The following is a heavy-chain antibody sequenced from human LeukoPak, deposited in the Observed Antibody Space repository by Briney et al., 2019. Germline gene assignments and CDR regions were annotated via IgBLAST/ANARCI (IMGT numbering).Heavy chain of an antibody. Sequence: GGSLRLSCAASGFTFSSYGMHWVRQAPGKGLEWVAVISYDGSNKYYADSVKGRFTISRDNSKNTLYLQMNSLRAEDTAVYYCAKDPVRLSSSWSFDYWGQGTLVTVSS. D-gene: IGHD6-13*01. CDR3: AKDPVRLSSSWSFDY. CDR2: ISYDGSNK. V-gene: IGHV3-30*18. CDR1: GFTFSSYG. J-gene: IGHJ4*02.